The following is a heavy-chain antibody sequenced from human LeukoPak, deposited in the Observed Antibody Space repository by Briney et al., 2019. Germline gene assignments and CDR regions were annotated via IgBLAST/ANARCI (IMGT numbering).Heavy chain of an antibody. V-gene: IGHV3-23*01. D-gene: IGHD6-19*01. Sequence: GGSLRLSFAASGFTFSSYAMSWVRQAPGKGLEWVSAISGTGSSTYYADSVKGRFTISRDNSKNTLYLQMNSLRAEDTAVYYCAGDKTTGGWYEFDYWGQGTLVTVSS. CDR3: AGDKTTGGWYEFDY. CDR2: ISGTGSST. CDR1: GFTFSSYA. J-gene: IGHJ4*02.